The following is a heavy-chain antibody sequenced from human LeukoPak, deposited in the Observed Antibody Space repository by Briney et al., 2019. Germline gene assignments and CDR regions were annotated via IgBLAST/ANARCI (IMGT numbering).Heavy chain of an antibody. D-gene: IGHD6-19*01. Sequence: ASVKVSCKASGYTFTSYGISWVRQAPGQGLEWMGWISAYNGNTNYAQKLQGRVTMTTDTSTDTAYMELSSLRSEDTAVYYCATNSGYSSGWAFDYWGQGTLVTVSS. CDR1: GYTFTSYG. V-gene: IGHV1-18*01. J-gene: IGHJ4*02. CDR3: ATNSGYSSGWAFDY. CDR2: ISAYNGNT.